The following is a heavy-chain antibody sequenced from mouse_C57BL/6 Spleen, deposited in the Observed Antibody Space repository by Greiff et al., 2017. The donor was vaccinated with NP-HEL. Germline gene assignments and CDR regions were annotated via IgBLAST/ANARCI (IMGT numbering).Heavy chain of an antibody. CDR3: ARGWGYGSSDYAMDY. Sequence: EVQVVESGAELVKPGASVKLSCTASGFNIKDYYMHWVKQRTEQGLEWIGRIDPEDGETKYAPKFQGKATITADTSSNTAYLQLSSLTSEDTAVYYCARGWGYGSSDYAMDYWGQGTSVTVSS. CDR2: IDPEDGET. CDR1: GFNIKDYY. V-gene: IGHV14-2*01. J-gene: IGHJ4*01. D-gene: IGHD1-1*01.